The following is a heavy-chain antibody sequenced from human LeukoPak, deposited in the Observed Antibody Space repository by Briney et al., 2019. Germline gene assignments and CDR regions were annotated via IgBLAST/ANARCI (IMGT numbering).Heavy chain of an antibody. J-gene: IGHJ4*02. CDR2: ISTYNGHT. CDR1: GYTFIDYG. CDR3: AGDAAAAGPFDY. V-gene: IGHV1-18*01. D-gene: IGHD6-13*01. Sequence: ASVKVSCKASGYTFIDYGVSWVRQAPGQGLEWMGWISTYNGHTYYAQKLQGRVTMTTDTSTSTAYMELRSLRSDDTAVYYCAGDAAAAGPFDYWGQGTVVTVSS.